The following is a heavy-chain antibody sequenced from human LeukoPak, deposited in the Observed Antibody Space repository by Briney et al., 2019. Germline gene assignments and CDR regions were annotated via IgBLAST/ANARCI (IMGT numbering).Heavy chain of an antibody. CDR1: GYTFTSYA. V-gene: IGHV1-3*01. J-gene: IGHJ4*02. D-gene: IGHD3-10*01. CDR3: ARDGSGSSGQPFYFDY. Sequence: ASVKVSCKASGYTFTSYAMHWVRQAPGQRLEWMGWINAGNGNTNYAQKLQGRVTMTTDTSTSTAYMELRSLRSDDTAVYYCARDGSGSSGQPFYFDYWGQGTLVTVSS. CDR2: INAGNGNT.